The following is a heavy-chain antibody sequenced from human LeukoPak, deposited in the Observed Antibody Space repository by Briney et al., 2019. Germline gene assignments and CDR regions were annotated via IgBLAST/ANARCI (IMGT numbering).Heavy chain of an antibody. CDR2: MSAYNGNT. CDR3: ARAGYWPGIRKGDYYYYMDV. Sequence: ASVKVSCKASGYTFTSYGISWVRQAPGQGLEWMGWMSAYNGNTNYAQKLQGRVTMTTDTSTSTAYMELRSLRYDDTAVYYCARAGYWPGIRKGDYYYYMDVWGKGTTVTVSS. CDR1: GYTFTSYG. D-gene: IGHD1-14*01. V-gene: IGHV1-18*01. J-gene: IGHJ6*03.